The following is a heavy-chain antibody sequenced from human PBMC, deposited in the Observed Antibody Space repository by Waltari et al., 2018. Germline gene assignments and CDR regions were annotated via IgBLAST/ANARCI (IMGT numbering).Heavy chain of an antibody. J-gene: IGHJ6*02. Sequence: QVQLQESGPGLVKPSETLSLTCTVSGGPISSYYWSWVRQPAGKGLEWIGRIYGGGSTDYNPSLKSRVTMSVDTSKKQLSLKLNSVTAADTAVYYCARDRTVPDEYGMDVWGQGTTVTVSS. V-gene: IGHV4-4*07. CDR3: ARDRTVPDEYGMDV. CDR2: IYGGGST. D-gene: IGHD4-4*01. CDR1: GGPISSYY.